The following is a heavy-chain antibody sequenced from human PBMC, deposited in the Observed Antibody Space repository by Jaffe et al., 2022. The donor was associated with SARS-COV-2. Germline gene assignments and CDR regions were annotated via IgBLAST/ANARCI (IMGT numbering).Heavy chain of an antibody. V-gene: IGHV4-39*01. CDR3: VNTVAEEVDAFDT. CDR1: GDSISTNTEY. J-gene: IGHJ3*02. D-gene: IGHD4-17*01. Sequence: LQLQESGPGLVKPSETLSLTCSVSGDSISTNTEYWGWIRQPPGKGLEWIGNIYSGGGKYHNPSLRSRVIISVDTLKNQFSLKMASVTAADTAVYYCVNTVAEEVDAFDTWGQGTMVIVSS. CDR2: IYSGGGK.